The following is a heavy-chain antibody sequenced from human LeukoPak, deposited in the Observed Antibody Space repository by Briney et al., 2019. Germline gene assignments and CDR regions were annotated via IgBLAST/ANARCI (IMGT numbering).Heavy chain of an antibody. Sequence: SETLSLTCAVYGGSFSGYYWSWIRQPPGKGLEWIGEINHSGSTNYNPSLKSRVTISVDTSKNQFSLKLSSVTAADTAVYYCARAPIVATIGGGMDVWGQGTTVTVSS. V-gene: IGHV4-34*01. CDR2: INHSGST. CDR1: GGSFSGYY. J-gene: IGHJ6*02. D-gene: IGHD5-12*01. CDR3: ARAPIVATIGGGMDV.